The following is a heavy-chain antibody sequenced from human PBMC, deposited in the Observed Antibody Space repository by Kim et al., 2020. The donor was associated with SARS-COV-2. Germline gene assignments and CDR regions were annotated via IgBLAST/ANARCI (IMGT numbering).Heavy chain of an antibody. V-gene: IGHV4-34*01. CDR2: INHSGST. CDR3: ARGKYCGGDCPLFGY. J-gene: IGHJ4*02. CDR1: GGSFSGYY. Sequence: SETLSLTCAVYGGSFSGYYWSWIRQPPGKGLEWIGEINHSGSTNYNPSLKSRVTISVDTSKNQFSLKLGSVTAADTAVYYCARGKYCGGDCPLFGYWGQGTLVTVSS. D-gene: IGHD2-21*02.